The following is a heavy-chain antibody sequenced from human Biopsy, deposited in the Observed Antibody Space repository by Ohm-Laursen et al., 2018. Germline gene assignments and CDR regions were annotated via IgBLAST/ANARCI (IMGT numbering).Heavy chain of an antibody. CDR3: ARGSNDSGGLYFPR. D-gene: IGHD2/OR15-2a*01. CDR1: GGSFTGHY. J-gene: IGHJ4*02. Sequence: SETLSLTCIDSGGSFTGHYWSWIRQPPGKGLEWIGHISCTGYTSYNASLKSRVTISVDTSRNHFSLRLSSLTAADTAVYYCARGSNDSGGLYFPRWGQGTLLTVSS. CDR2: ISCTGYT. V-gene: IGHV4-59*11.